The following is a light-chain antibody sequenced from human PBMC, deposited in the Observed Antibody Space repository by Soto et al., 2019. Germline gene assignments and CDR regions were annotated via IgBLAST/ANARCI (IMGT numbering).Light chain of an antibody. J-gene: IGKJ1*01. CDR1: QRVLYSSNNKNY. CDR2: WAY. Sequence: DIVMTQSPASLAVSLGERATLNCKSSQRVLYSSNNKNYLAWYTTKPGQPPKMLIYWAYTRESGVHDRFSASWYGKDGTLTLGSLQAEEVSVDYCKQYYSTPRPFGQGTQLDIK. V-gene: IGKV4-1*01. CDR3: KQYYSTPRP.